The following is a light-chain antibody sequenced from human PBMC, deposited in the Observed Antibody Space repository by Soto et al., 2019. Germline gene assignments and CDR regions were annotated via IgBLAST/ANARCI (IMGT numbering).Light chain of an antibody. CDR1: QSVSSN. CDR3: QHYNSYSEA. V-gene: IGKV3-15*01. Sequence: EIVMTQSPGTLSVSPGERATLSCRASQSVSSNLAWYQQKPGQAPRLLIYGASTRATGIPARFSGSGSGTEFTLPISSLQPDDFATYYCQHYNSYSEAFGQGTKVDIK. CDR2: GAS. J-gene: IGKJ1*01.